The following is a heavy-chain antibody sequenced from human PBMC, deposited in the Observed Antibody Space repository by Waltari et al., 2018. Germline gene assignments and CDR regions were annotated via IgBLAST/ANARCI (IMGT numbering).Heavy chain of an antibody. Sequence: EMQLVESGGGLVKPGGPLRPSCAAHGFTFSGYWRHWVRQAPGKGLVGVSGMNSDGSSIRYADSVKGRFTISRDNAKNTPYMQGNSLRAEDTAVYYCGSLVERDMVAFDLWGQGTMVTVSS. CDR1: GFTFSGYW. CDR3: GSLVERDMVAFDL. V-gene: IGHV3-74*01. J-gene: IGHJ3*01. CDR2: MNSDGSSI. D-gene: IGHD5-18*01.